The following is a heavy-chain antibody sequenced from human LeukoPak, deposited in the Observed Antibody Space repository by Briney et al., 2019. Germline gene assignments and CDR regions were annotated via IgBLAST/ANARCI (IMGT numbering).Heavy chain of an antibody. CDR2: ISGSGVSI. V-gene: IGHV3-23*01. CDR1: GFTFSSYA. Sequence: RTGGSLRLSCAASGFTFSSYAMSGVREAPGKGLEWVSAISGSGVSIYYADSVKGRFTISRDNSKNTLYVQMNSLRAEDTAVYYCAKGGKIGSSPLNWGQGTLVTVSS. D-gene: IGHD6-6*01. J-gene: IGHJ4*02. CDR3: AKGGKIGSSPLN.